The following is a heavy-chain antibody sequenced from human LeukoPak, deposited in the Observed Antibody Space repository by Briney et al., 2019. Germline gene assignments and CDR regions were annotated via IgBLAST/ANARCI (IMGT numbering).Heavy chain of an antibody. CDR1: GYTLTELS. CDR2: FDPEDGET. J-gene: IGHJ4*02. D-gene: IGHD7-27*01. Sequence: ASVKVSCKVSGYTLTELSMHWVRQAPGKGLEWMGGFDPEDGETTYAQKFQGRVTMTEDTSTDTAYMELSSLRSEDTAVYYCATPPGDWGSDYYFDYWGQGTLVTVSS. V-gene: IGHV1-24*01. CDR3: ATPPGDWGSDYYFDY.